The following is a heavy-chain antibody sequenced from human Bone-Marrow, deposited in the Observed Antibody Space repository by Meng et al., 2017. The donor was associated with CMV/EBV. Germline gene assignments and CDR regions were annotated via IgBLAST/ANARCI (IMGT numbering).Heavy chain of an antibody. CDR3: ARDIAYCSSTSCPPDF. Sequence: SETLSLTCTVSGGSVSSGSYYWSWIRQPPGKGLEWIGYTYYSGSTNYNPSLKSRVTISVDTSKNQFSLKLSSVTAADTAVYYCARDIAYCSSTSCPPDFWGQGTLVTVSS. D-gene: IGHD2-2*01. CDR1: GGSVSSGSYY. V-gene: IGHV4-61*01. J-gene: IGHJ4*02. CDR2: TYYSGST.